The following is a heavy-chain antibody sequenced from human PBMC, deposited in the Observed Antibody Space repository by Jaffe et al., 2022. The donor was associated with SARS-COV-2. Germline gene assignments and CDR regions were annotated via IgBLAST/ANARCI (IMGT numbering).Heavy chain of an antibody. J-gene: IGHJ4*02. D-gene: IGHD3-16*02. CDR2: ISGSGGRT. CDR1: GFTFSSFA. CDR3: ASSRWGLSSYFDY. V-gene: IGHV3-23*01. Sequence: EVQLLESGGGLVQPGGSLRLSCAASGFTFSSFAMSWVRQAPGKGLEWVSSISGSGGRTYSADSVKGRFTISRDNSKSTLYLQINSLTAEDTAVYYCASSRWGLSSYFDYWGQGTLVTVSS.